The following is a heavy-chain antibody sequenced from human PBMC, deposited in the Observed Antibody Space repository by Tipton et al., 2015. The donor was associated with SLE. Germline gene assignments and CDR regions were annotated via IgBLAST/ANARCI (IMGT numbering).Heavy chain of an antibody. CDR1: GGSIISGSYY. J-gene: IGHJ3*01. V-gene: IGHV4-61*02. CDR2: IYSGGST. CDR3: ARMGLCTTTTCNEGAFDV. D-gene: IGHD2-2*01. Sequence: TLSLTCTVSGGSIISGSYYWSWIRQPAGKGLEYIGRIYSGGSTKYNPSLKSRVTMSVDTSKSQFSLKLTFVSAADTAIYYCARMGLCTTTTCNEGAFDVWGQGSMVTVSS.